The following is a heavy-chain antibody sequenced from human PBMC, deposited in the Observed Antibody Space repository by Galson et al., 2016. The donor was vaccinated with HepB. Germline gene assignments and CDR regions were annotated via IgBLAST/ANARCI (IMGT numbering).Heavy chain of an antibody. CDR2: ISGGGAST. CDR1: GFIFSSFG. V-gene: IGHV3-23*01. J-gene: IGHJ4*02. D-gene: IGHD3-3*01. Sequence: SLRLSCAASGFIFSSFGMIWVRQAPGKGLEWISGISGGGASTYYVDSVKDRFTISRDNDKNRLFLQMNSLRAEDTALYYCAKSKAPYDSWSGYDFWGQGIVVTVSS. CDR3: AKSKAPYDSWSGYDF.